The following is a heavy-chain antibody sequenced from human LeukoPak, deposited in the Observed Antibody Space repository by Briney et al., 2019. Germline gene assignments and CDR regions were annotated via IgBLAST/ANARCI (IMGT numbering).Heavy chain of an antibody. Sequence: ASVKVSCKASGYTFTSYYMHCVRQAPGQGLEWMGIINPSGGSTSYAQKFQGRVTMTRDPSTSTVYMELSSLRSEDTAVYYCARDYYGSGSPRGKWFDPWGQGTLVPVSS. CDR3: ARDYYGSGSPRGKWFDP. J-gene: IGHJ5*02. CDR2: INPSGGST. CDR1: GYTFTSYY. D-gene: IGHD3-10*01. V-gene: IGHV1-46*01.